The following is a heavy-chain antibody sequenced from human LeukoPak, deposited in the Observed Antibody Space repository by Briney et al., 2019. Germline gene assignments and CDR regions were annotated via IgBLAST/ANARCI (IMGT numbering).Heavy chain of an antibody. D-gene: IGHD3-22*01. CDR3: ARSSSGYYSY. CDR2: IYPGASDT. Sequence: GESLKISCKGSGYSFTSYWIVWVRQMPGKGLEYMGVIYPGASDTTYSPSFQGQVTISADKSISTAYLQWSSLKASDTAMYYCARSSSGYYSYWGQGTLVTVSS. V-gene: IGHV5-51*01. CDR1: GYSFTSYW. J-gene: IGHJ4*02.